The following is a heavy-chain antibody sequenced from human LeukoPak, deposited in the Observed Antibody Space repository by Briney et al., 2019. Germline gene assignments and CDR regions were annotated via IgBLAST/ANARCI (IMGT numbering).Heavy chain of an antibody. J-gene: IGHJ5*02. V-gene: IGHV4-31*03. D-gene: IGHD4-23*01. Sequence: SETLSLTCTVSGGSISSGGYYWSWIRQHPGKGLEWIGYIYYSGSTYYNPSLKSRVTISVDTSKNQFSLKLSSVTAADTAVYYCASYGRRGYSPGWFDPWGQGTLVTVSS. CDR3: ASYGRRGYSPGWFDP. CDR1: GGSISSGGYY. CDR2: IYYSGST.